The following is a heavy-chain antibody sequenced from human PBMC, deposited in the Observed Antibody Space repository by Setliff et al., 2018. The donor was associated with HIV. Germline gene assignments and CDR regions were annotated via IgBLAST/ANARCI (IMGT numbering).Heavy chain of an antibody. J-gene: IGHJ4*02. CDR2: IFYTGST. V-gene: IGHV4-39*01. CDR1: GGSIGSSSYY. D-gene: IGHD4-17*01. CDR3: TRRDVTTGMDS. Sequence: SETLSLTCTVCGGSIGSSSYYWDWIRQPPGKSLEWVGSIFYTGSTNYRPSLESRVIVSLDTSKNQFSLKLSSVTAADTAVYYCTRRDVTTGMDSWGPGILVTVSS.